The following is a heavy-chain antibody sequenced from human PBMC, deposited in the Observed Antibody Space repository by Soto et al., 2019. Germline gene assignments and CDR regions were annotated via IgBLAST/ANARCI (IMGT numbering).Heavy chain of an antibody. J-gene: IGHJ6*01. CDR1: GYPFTSYA. CDR2: INAGNGNT. Sequence: GASVKVSCKASGYPFTSYAMHLVRQAPGQRLEWMGWINAGNGNTKYSQKFQGRVTITRYTSASTAYMELSSLRSEDTAVYYCASGTTAGDYAYYYYGMDVWGQGTTVTVSS. D-gene: IGHD4-17*01. V-gene: IGHV1-3*01. CDR3: ASGTTAGDYAYYYYGMDV.